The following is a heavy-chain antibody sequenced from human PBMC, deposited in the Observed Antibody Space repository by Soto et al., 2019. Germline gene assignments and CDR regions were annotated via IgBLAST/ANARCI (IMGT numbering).Heavy chain of an antibody. J-gene: IGHJ6*02. CDR2: IYYSGST. CDR3: ARDLPHYDFWSGYYSEARYYYGMDV. Sequence: TLSLPCTVSGGSISSGGYYWSWIRQHPGKGLEWIGYIYYSGSTYYNPSLKSRVTISVDTSKNQFSLKLSSVTAADTAVYYCARDLPHYDFWSGYYSEARYYYGMDVWGQGTTVTVSS. CDR1: GGSISSGGYY. D-gene: IGHD3-3*01. V-gene: IGHV4-31*03.